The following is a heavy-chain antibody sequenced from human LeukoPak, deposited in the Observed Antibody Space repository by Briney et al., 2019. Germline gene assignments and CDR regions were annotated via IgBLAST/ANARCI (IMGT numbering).Heavy chain of an antibody. J-gene: IGHJ4*02. D-gene: IGHD3-9*01. CDR2: IRTAGDT. Sequence: PGGSLRLSCAASGFTFSSYDMHWVRQATGKGLEWVSAIRTAGDTYYPGSVKGRFTISRENAKNSLYLQMNSLRAGDTAVYYCARGDILTGYVDYWGRGTLVTVSS. CDR1: GFTFSSYD. V-gene: IGHV3-13*01. CDR3: ARGDILTGYVDY.